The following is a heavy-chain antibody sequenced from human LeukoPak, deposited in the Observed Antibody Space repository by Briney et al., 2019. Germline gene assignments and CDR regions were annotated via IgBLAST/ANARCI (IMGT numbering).Heavy chain of an antibody. CDR1: GFTFSSYA. CDR2: ISSNGGST. J-gene: IGHJ6*02. D-gene: IGHD5-18*01. V-gene: IGHV3-64*01. CDR3: ARDQGYSYGSVYYYYGMDV. Sequence: PGGSLRLSCAASGFTFSSYAMHWVRQAPGKGLEYVSAISSNGGSTYYANSVKGRFTISRDNSKNTLYLQMGSLRAEDMAVYYCARDQGYSYGSVYYYYGMDVWGQGTTVTVSS.